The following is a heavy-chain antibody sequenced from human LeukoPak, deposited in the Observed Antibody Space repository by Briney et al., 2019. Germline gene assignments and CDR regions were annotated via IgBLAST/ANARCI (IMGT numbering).Heavy chain of an antibody. V-gene: IGHV3-23*01. CDR2: ISGGGGA. Sequence: GGSLRPSCAASGFTFSSYAMSWVRQAPGKGLEWVSAISGGGGAYYADSVKGRITISRDNSKNTLYLQMNSLRAEDTAIYYCAKSFAGAVAGSRGLDYWGQGTLVTVSS. J-gene: IGHJ4*02. D-gene: IGHD6-19*01. CDR3: AKSFAGAVAGSRGLDY. CDR1: GFTFSSYA.